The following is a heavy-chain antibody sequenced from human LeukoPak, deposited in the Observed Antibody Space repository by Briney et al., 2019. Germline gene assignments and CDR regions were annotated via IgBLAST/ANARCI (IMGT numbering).Heavy chain of an antibody. D-gene: IGHD3-3*01. J-gene: IGHJ3*02. V-gene: IGHV4-59*01. CDR3: ARRLKIFGVGAGDAFDI. CDR2: IYYSGST. CDR1: GSISSYY. Sequence: PSETLSLTCTVSGSISSYYWTWIRQPPGKGLEWIGYIYYSGSTNYNPSLKSRVTISLDTSKNQFSLKPSSVTAADTAVYYCARRLKIFGVGAGDAFDIWGQGTMVTVSS.